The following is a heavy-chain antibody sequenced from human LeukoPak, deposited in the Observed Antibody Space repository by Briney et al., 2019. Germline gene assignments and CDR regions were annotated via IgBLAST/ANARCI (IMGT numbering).Heavy chain of an antibody. CDR2: IIPILGIA. D-gene: IGHD1-1*01. CDR3: ARGATVDNWNEYFDY. CDR1: GGTFSSYA. V-gene: IGHV1-69*04. Sequence: GASVKVSCKASGGTFSSYAISWVRQAPGQGLEWMGRIIPILGIANYAQKFQGRVTITADKSTSTAYMELSSLRSEDTAVYYCARGATVDNWNEYFDYWGQGTLVTVSS. J-gene: IGHJ4*02.